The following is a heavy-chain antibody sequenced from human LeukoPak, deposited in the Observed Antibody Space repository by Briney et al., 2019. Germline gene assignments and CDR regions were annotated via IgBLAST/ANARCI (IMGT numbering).Heavy chain of an antibody. Sequence: SVKVSCKASGYTFTSYGISWVRQAPGQGLEWMGGIIPIFGTANYAQKFQGRVTITADESTSTAYMELSSLRSEDTAVYYCAREGAVVPAAIHYMDVWGKGTTVTVSS. CDR3: AREGAVVPAAIHYMDV. CDR2: IIPIFGTA. CDR1: GYTFTSYG. V-gene: IGHV1-69*13. D-gene: IGHD2-2*01. J-gene: IGHJ6*03.